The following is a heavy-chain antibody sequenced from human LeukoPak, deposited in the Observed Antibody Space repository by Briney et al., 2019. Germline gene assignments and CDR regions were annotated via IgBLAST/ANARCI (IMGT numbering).Heavy chain of an antibody. Sequence: GGSLRLSCAASGFTFSSYGMHWVRQAPGKGLEWVAFIRYDGSNKYYADSVKGRFTISRDNSRNTLYLQMKSLRTEDTAVYYCARDLGNYDFWSGYYLWGQGTLVTVSS. D-gene: IGHD3-3*01. J-gene: IGHJ4*02. CDR2: IRYDGSNK. CDR1: GFTFSSYG. CDR3: ARDLGNYDFWSGYYL. V-gene: IGHV3-30*02.